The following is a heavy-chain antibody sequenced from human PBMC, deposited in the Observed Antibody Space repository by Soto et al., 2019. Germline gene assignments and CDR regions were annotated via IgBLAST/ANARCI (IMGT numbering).Heavy chain of an antibody. J-gene: IGHJ4*02. D-gene: IGHD2-15*01. V-gene: IGHV1-69*02. CDR3: ARSELGYCSGGSCPGSFDY. CDR2: IIPILGIA. Sequence: SLKVSCKASGGTFSSYTISWVRQAPGQGLEWMGRIIPILGIANYAQKFQGRVTITADKSTSTAYMELSSLRSEDTAVYYCARSELGYCSGGSCPGSFDYWGQGTLVTVSS. CDR1: GGTFSSYT.